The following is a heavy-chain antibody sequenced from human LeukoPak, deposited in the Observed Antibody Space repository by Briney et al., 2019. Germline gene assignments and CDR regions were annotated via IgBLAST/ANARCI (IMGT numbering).Heavy chain of an antibody. J-gene: IGHJ4*02. CDR1: GYSFTNYW. CDR3: ARRDMATTSFDS. D-gene: IGHD5-24*01. Sequence: GESLKISCKGSGYSFTNYWIGWVRQMPGKGLEWMGNIYPGDSNIRYSPSFQGQVTFSADKSITTAYLHWTSLKASDTAMYYCARRDMATTSFDSWGQGTLVTVSS. V-gene: IGHV5-51*01. CDR2: IYPGDSNI.